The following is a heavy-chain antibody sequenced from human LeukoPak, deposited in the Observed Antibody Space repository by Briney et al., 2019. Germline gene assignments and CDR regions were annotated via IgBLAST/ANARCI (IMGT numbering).Heavy chain of an antibody. CDR1: GGSISSYY. V-gene: IGHV4-59*01. J-gene: IGHJ4*02. CDR3: ARSLTKKTFDY. D-gene: IGHD1-1*01. CDR2: IYYSGST. Sequence: PSETLSLTCTVSGGSISSYYWSWIRQPPGKGLEWIGYIYYSGSTNYNPSLKSRVTISVDTSKNQFSLKLSSVTAADTAVYYCARSLTKKTFDYWGQGTLVTVSS.